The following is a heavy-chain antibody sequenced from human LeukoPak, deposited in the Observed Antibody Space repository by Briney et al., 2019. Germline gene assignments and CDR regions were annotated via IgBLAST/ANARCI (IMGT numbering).Heavy chain of an antibody. V-gene: IGHV3-7*01. Sequence: VGSLRLSCAASGFAFSYFWMSWVRQAPGRGLDWVANIKQDGSEQYYVDSVKGRFTISRDNAKNSLYLQMNSLRAEDTAVYYCARMRSYCSGGSCPKAHTFDIWGQGTMVTVSS. CDR2: IKQDGSEQ. D-gene: IGHD2-15*01. J-gene: IGHJ3*02. CDR1: GFAFSYFW. CDR3: ARMRSYCSGGSCPKAHTFDI.